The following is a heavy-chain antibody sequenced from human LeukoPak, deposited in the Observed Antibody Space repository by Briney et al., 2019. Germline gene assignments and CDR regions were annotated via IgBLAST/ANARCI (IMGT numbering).Heavy chain of an antibody. CDR1: GYTFTSYG. Sequence: GSSEKVSCKASGYTFTSYGISWVRQAPGQGLEWMGWTSAYNGNTNYAQKLQGRVTMTTDTSTSTAYMELRSLRSDDTAVYYCAGSGSSGYFDYWGQGTLVTVSS. CDR2: TSAYNGNT. J-gene: IGHJ4*02. D-gene: IGHD3-22*01. CDR3: AGSGSSGYFDY. V-gene: IGHV1-18*01.